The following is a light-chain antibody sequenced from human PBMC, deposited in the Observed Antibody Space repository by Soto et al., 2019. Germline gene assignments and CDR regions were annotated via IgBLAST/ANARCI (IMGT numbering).Light chain of an antibody. Sequence: QSALTQPRSASGSPGQSITISCTGTSSDVGGYNYVSWYQQHPDKAPKLIIYEVTKRPSGVPDRFSASKSGNTASLTVSGLQAEDEADYYCSSFVAGNNYWVFGGGTKLTVL. V-gene: IGLV2-8*01. CDR1: SSDVGGYNY. J-gene: IGLJ3*02. CDR3: SSFVAGNNYWV. CDR2: EVT.